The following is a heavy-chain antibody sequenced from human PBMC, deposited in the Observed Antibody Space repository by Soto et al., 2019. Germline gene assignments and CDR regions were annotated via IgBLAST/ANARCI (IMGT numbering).Heavy chain of an antibody. CDR1: GYTFTSYD. D-gene: IGHD1-1*01. V-gene: IGHV1-8*01. Sequence: QVQLVQSGAEVKKPGASVKVSCKASGYTFTSYDINWVRQATGQGLEWMVWMNPNSGNTGYAPKFQGRVTMTRNTSISTAYMEMSSLRSEDKAVYYCARERTGTTSMDVWGQGTTVTVSS. CDR3: ARERTGTTSMDV. J-gene: IGHJ6*02. CDR2: MNPNSGNT.